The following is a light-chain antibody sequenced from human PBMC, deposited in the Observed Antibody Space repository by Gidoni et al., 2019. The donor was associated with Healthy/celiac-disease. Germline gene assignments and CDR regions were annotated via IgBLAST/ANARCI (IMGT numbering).Light chain of an antibody. Sequence: QSVLTQPPSLSRAPGQRGTISCTGSSSNIGAGYDVHWYQQLPGTAPKLLIYGNSNRPSGVPDRFSGSKSGTSASLGITGLQAEDEADYYCQSYDSSLSGRRVFGGGTKLTVL. CDR2: GNS. CDR1: SSNIGAGYD. V-gene: IGLV1-40*01. CDR3: QSYDSSLSGRRV. J-gene: IGLJ2*01.